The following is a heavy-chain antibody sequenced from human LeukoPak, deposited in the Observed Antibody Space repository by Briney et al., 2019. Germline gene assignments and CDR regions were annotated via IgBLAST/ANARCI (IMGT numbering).Heavy chain of an antibody. V-gene: IGHV1-18*04. Sequence: ASVKVSCKASGYIFSDYYIHWVRQAPGQGLEWMGWISAYNGNTNYAQKLQGRVTMTTDTSTSTAYMELRSLRSDDTAVYYCARDDYGGNWFDPWGQGTLVTVSS. CDR2: ISAYNGNT. CDR3: ARDDYGGNWFDP. J-gene: IGHJ5*02. D-gene: IGHD4-23*01. CDR1: GYIFSDYY.